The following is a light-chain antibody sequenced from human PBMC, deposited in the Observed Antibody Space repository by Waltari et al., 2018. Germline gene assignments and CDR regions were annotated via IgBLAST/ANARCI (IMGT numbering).Light chain of an antibody. J-gene: IGKJ1*01. CDR3: MQSLRALWT. CDR1: QSLLHRIGFNY. V-gene: IGKV2-28*01. CDR2: LGS. Sequence: DIVVTQSPLSLPVTPGEPASISCRSSQSLLHRIGFNYLDWYLQKPGQSPQLLIYLGSNRASGVPDRFSGSGSGTDFTLKISRVEAEDVGVYYCMQSLRALWTFGQGTKVEIK.